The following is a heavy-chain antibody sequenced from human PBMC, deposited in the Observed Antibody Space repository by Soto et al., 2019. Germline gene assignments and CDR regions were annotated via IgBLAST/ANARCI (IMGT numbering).Heavy chain of an antibody. D-gene: IGHD1-26*01. CDR3: ARGPHFGSYYGWPSYFDY. Sequence: ASVKVSCKASRVTFSTYGITWVRQAPEKGLEWMGGIIPIFGTIKYAENFHGRVTITADESTSTAYMELSSLRSEDTAMYYCARGPHFGSYYGWPSYFDYWGQGTQVTVSS. J-gene: IGHJ4*02. V-gene: IGHV1-69*13. CDR1: RVTFSTYG. CDR2: IIPIFGTI.